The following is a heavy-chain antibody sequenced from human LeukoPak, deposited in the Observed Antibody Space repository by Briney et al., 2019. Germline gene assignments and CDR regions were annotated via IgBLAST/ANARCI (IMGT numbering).Heavy chain of an antibody. CDR2: ISAYNGNT. V-gene: IGHV1-18*01. J-gene: IGHJ4*02. Sequence: ASVKVSCKAYDYTFSRYGISWVRHAPGQGLEWMGWISAYNGNTKHAQKLQDRVTMTTDTSTSTAYMELRSLRSDDTAVYYWARTYSNDSRDLDYWGQGTLVTVSS. CDR1: DYTFSRYG. CDR3: ARTYSNDSRDLDY. D-gene: IGHD3-22*01.